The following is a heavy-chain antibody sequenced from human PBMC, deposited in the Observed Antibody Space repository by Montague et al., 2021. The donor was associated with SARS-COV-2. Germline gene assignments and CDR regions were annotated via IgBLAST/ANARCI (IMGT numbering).Heavy chain of an antibody. D-gene: IGHD2-2*02. Sequence: SETLSLTCAVHGGSFSTYSWNWIRQPPGKGLEWIGEIHHGGSTNYNPSLKSRVTISADTSKNQFSLKLTSGAAADTAVYYCARLGDGVVPSPILGVAPYYSCYIMDVWGKVATVTVS. CDR3: ARLGDGVVPSPILGVAPYYSCYIMDV. CDR1: GGSFSTYS. CDR2: IHHGGST. V-gene: IGHV4-34*01. J-gene: IGHJ6*03.